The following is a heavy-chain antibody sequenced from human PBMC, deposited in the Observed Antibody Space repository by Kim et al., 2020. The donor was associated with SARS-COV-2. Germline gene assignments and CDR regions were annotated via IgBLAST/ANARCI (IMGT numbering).Heavy chain of an antibody. CDR1: GFRFSSYT. CDR2: ISTAGTYI. V-gene: IGHV3-21*01. Sequence: GGSLRLSCVASGFRFSSYTMNWVRQAPGKGLEWVSSISTAGTYIYYADSVQGRFTISRDNSKSSLYLQMNSLRAEDTAFYYCARDGHYSDNSGYYPDYWG. J-gene: IGHJ4*01. D-gene: IGHD3-22*01. CDR3: ARDGHYSDNSGYYPDY.